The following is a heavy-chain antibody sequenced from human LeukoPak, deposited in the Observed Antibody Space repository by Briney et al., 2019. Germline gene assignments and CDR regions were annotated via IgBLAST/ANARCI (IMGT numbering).Heavy chain of an antibody. V-gene: IGHV3-30-3*01. CDR3: ARERLRWGAGSYYFDY. CDR2: ISYDGSNK. Sequence: GRSLRLSCAASGFTFSSYAMHWVRQAPGRGLEWVAVISYDGSNKYYADSVKGRFTISRDNSKNTLYLQMNSLRAEDTAVYYCARERLRWGAGSYYFDYWGQGTLVTVSS. D-gene: IGHD4-23*01. CDR1: GFTFSSYA. J-gene: IGHJ4*02.